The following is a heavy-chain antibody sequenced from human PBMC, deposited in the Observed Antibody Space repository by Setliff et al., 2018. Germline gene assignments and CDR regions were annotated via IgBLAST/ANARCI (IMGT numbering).Heavy chain of an antibody. V-gene: IGHV4-34*01. D-gene: IGHD6-6*01. Sequence: TLSLTCGAYGGTFSDYYWTWIRQPPEKGLEWIGEINHSGTTNYNPSLKSRVTMSVDTSKNQFSLKLSSLTAADTAVYYCARGRNIAARHLDSWGQGTLVTVSS. CDR3: ARGRNIAARHLDS. CDR2: INHSGTT. CDR1: GGTFSDYY. J-gene: IGHJ4*02.